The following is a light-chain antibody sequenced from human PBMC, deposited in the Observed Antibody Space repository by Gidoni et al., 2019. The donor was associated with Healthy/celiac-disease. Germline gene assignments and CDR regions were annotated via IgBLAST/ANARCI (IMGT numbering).Light chain of an antibody. CDR3: QQSYSTPPWVGI. CDR1: QSISSH. Sequence: DIQMTQSPSSLSASVGDRVTITCRASQSISSHLNLYQQKPGKAPKLLIYDASSLQSGVPSRFSGSGSGTDFTLTISSRQPEDFATYYGQQSYSTPPWVGIFGGGTKVEIK. CDR2: DAS. J-gene: IGKJ4*01. V-gene: IGKV1-39*01.